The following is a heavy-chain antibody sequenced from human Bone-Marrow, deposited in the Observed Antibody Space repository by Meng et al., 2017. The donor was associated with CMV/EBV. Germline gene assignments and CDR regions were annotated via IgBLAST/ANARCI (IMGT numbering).Heavy chain of an antibody. CDR1: GGSISSYY. CDR2: IYHSGST. CDR3: ARHFIYSNYYFDY. D-gene: IGHD4-11*01. Sequence: GSLRLSCTVSGGSISSYYWSWIRQPPGKGLEWIGSIYHSGSTYYNPSLKSRVTISVDTSKNQFSLKLSSVTAADTAVYYCARHFIYSNYYFDYWGQGTLVTVSS. V-gene: IGHV4-59*08. J-gene: IGHJ4*02.